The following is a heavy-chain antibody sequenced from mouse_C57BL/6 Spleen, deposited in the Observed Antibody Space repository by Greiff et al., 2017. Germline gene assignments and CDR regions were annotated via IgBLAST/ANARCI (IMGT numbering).Heavy chain of an antibody. V-gene: IGHV1-76*01. J-gene: IGHJ4*01. CDR2: IYPGSGNT. CDR3: ARELRYAMDY. D-gene: IGHD1-1*01. CDR1: GYTFTDYY. Sequence: VKLVESGAELVRPGASVKLSCKASGYTFTDYYINWVKQRPGQGLEWIARIYPGSGNTYYNEKFKGKATLTAEKSSSTAYMQLSSLTSEDSAVYICARELRYAMDYWGQGTSVTVSS.